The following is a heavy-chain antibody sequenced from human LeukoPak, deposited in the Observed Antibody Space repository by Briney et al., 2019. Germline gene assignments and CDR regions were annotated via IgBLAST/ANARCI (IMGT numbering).Heavy chain of an antibody. CDR2: INAGTGNT. Sequence: AASVKVSCEASGYTFTSYTLHWVRQAPGQRLEWMGWINAGTGNTKYSQNFQGRVTITRDTSASTAYMELSSLTSEDTAVYFCARVLAAADDYWGQGTLVTVSS. D-gene: IGHD6-13*01. CDR3: ARVLAAADDY. J-gene: IGHJ4*02. V-gene: IGHV1-3*01. CDR1: GYTFTSYT.